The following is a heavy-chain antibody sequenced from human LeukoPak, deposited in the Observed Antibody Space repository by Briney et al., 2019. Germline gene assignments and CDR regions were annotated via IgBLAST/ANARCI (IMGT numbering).Heavy chain of an antibody. J-gene: IGHJ3*02. V-gene: IGHV1-18*01. CDR3: ARRLKLRDAFDI. CDR1: GYTFTSYG. D-gene: IGHD1-26*01. CDR2: ISAYNGNT. Sequence: ASVKVSCKASGYTFTSYGISWVRQAPGQGLEWMGWISAYNGNTNYAQKLQGRVTMTTDTSTSTAYMELRSPRSDDTAVYYCARRLKLRDAFDIWGQGTMVTISS.